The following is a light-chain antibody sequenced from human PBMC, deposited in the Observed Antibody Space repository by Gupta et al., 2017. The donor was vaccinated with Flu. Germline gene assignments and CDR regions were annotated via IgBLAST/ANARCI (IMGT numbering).Light chain of an antibody. CDR3: QQYYSSPT. CDR1: QSVLYSSHDKNY. J-gene: IGKJ5*01. Sequence: DIEMTQSPDSLVVSLGERATINCKSSQSVLYSSHDKNYLAWYQQKPGQPPKLLIYWASTRESGVPDRFSGSGSATDFTLTISSLQAEDVAVYYCQQYYSSPTFGQGTRLEI. V-gene: IGKV4-1*01. CDR2: WAS.